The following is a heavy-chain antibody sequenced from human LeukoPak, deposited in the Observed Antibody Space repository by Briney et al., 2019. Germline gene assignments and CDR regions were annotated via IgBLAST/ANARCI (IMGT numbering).Heavy chain of an antibody. Sequence: SETLSLTCTVSGGSISSSSYYWGWIRQPPGKGLEWIGSIYYSGSTYYNPFLKSRVTISVDTSKNQFSLKLSSVTAADTAVYYCASGGDQLLLGSDFDYWGQGTLVTVSS. CDR3: ASGGDQLLLGSDFDY. J-gene: IGHJ4*02. CDR2: IYYSGST. CDR1: GGSISSSSYY. V-gene: IGHV4-39*07. D-gene: IGHD2-2*01.